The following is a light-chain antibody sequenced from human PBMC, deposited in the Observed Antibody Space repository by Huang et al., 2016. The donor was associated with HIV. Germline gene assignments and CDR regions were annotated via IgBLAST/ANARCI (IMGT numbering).Light chain of an antibody. CDR2: AAS. J-gene: IGKJ4*01. Sequence: DIQMTQSPSSLSASVGDRVIMTCRASQTITTYLNWYQQRPGKAPKLLIYAASSLQSGVPSRFRGSGSGTDFTLTISSLQPEDFATYYCQQSYNSLLSFGGGTKVAIK. V-gene: IGKV1-39*01. CDR3: QQSYNSLLS. CDR1: QTITTY.